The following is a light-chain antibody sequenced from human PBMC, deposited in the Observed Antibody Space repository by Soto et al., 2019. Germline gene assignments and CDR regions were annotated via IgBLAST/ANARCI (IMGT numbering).Light chain of an antibody. CDR1: SGHSSDA. CDR2: LNSDGSH. J-gene: IGLJ1*01. CDR3: QTWGTGIHV. V-gene: IGLV4-69*01. Sequence: QLVLTQSPSASASLGASVKLTCTLSSGHSSDAIAWHQQQPEKGPRYLMKLNSDGSHSKGDGIPDRFSGSSSGAERYLVISGLQSEDEADYYCQTWGTGIHVFGTGTKLTVL.